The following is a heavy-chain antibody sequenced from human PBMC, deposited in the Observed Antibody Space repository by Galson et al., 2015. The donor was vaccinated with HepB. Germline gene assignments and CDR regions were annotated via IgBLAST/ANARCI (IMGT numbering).Heavy chain of an antibody. V-gene: IGHV5-51*01. CDR3: ARVGSRRGDTYYDFWGGYPFGAFDI. D-gene: IGHD3-3*01. CDR2: IYPGDSDT. Sequence: QSGAEVKKPGESLKISCKGSGYSFTSYWIGWVRQMPGKGLEWMGIIYPGDSDTRYSPSFQGQVTISADKSISTAYLQWSSLKASDTAMYYCARVGSRRGDTYYDFWGGYPFGAFDIWGQGTMVTVSS. J-gene: IGHJ3*02. CDR1: GYSFTSYW.